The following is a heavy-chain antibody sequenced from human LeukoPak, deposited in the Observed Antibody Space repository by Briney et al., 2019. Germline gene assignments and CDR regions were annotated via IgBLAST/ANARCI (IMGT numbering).Heavy chain of an antibody. V-gene: IGHV3-48*03. Sequence: PGGSLRLSCAASGFTFSDYEMNWVRQAPGKGLEWVSYISTSGSTIYYADSVKGRFTISGDNSKNSLYLQMNSLRAEDTAVYYCASSWLSVAGTEYWGQGTMVTVSS. CDR3: ASSWLSVAGTEY. CDR1: GFTFSDYE. J-gene: IGHJ4*02. D-gene: IGHD6-19*01. CDR2: ISTSGSTI.